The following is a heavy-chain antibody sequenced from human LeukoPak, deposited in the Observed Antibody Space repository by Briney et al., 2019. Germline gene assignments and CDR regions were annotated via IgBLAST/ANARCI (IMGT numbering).Heavy chain of an antibody. Sequence: GGSLRLSCEASGFSFNVYIFNWVRQAPGKGLEWVANIKQDGSEKYYVDSVKGRFTISRDNAKNSLYLQMNSLRAEDTAVYYCARYHTGNYFDYWGQGTLVTVSS. CDR1: GFSFNVYI. D-gene: IGHD3-10*01. V-gene: IGHV3-7*01. J-gene: IGHJ4*02. CDR3: ARYHTGNYFDY. CDR2: IKQDGSEK.